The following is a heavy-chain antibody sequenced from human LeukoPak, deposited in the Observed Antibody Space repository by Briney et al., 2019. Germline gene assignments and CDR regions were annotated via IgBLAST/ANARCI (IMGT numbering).Heavy chain of an antibody. CDR1: GGSISSGDYY. D-gene: IGHD5-12*01. J-gene: IGHJ4*02. V-gene: IGHV4-61*08. CDR2: IYYSGST. Sequence: SETLSLTCTVSGGSISSGDYYWSWIRQPPGKGLEWIGYIYYSGSTNYNPSLKSRVTISVDTSKNQFSLKLSSVTAADTAVYYCARLSYSGYDFDYWGQGTLVTVSS. CDR3: ARLSYSGYDFDY.